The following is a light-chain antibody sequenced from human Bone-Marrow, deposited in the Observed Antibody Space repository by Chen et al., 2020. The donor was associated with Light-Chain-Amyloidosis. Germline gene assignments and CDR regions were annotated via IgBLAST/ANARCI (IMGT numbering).Light chain of an antibody. J-gene: IGLJ3*02. Sequence: SYVLTQPSSVSVAPGQTATIACGGNNIGSTSVHWYQQTPGQAPLLVVYDDSDQPSGIPERLSGSNSENTATLTISRVEAGDEADYYCQVWDRSSDRPVFGGGTKLTVL. CDR2: DDS. V-gene: IGLV3-21*02. CDR3: QVWDRSSDRPV. CDR1: NIGSTS.